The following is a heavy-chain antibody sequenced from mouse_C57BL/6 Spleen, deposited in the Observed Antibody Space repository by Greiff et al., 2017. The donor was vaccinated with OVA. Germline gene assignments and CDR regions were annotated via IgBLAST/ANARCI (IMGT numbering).Heavy chain of an antibody. J-gene: IGHJ1*03. Sequence: QVHVKQSGAELVKPGASVKISCKASGYAFSSYWMNWVKQRPGKGLEWIGQIYPGDGDTNYNGKFKGKATLTADKSSSTAYMQLSSLTSEDSAVYFCARWNSNWYFDVWGTGTTVTVSS. D-gene: IGHD2-5*01. CDR2: IYPGDGDT. CDR1: GYAFSSYW. V-gene: IGHV1-80*01. CDR3: ARWNSNWYFDV.